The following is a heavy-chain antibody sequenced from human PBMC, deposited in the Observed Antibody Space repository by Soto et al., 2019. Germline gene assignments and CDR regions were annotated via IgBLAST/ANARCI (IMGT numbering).Heavy chain of an antibody. V-gene: IGHV3-30*03. CDR3: ARVFTLFGVVNSRGAMDV. CDR1: RFTFSTYG. D-gene: IGHD3-3*01. CDR2: ISYDGNNK. Sequence: QVQLVESGGGVVQPGRSLRLSCVASRFTFSTYGMHWVRQAPGKGLEWVAVISYDGNNKFYADSVKGRFTISRDNSKNTLYLEMSSLRTEDTAVYYCARVFTLFGVVNSRGAMDVWGLGTTVTVS. J-gene: IGHJ6*02.